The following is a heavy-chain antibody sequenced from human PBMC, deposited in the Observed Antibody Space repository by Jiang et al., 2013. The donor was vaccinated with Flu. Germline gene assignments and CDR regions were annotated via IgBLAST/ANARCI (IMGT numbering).Heavy chain of an antibody. J-gene: IGHJ4*02. V-gene: IGHV3-74*01. CDR3: ATNPGY. CDR1: GFILRHPTG. Sequence: VQLVESGGDLVQPGGSLRLSCAASGFILRHPTGCSGSRQAPGKGLEWVSRIKSDGTEVAYADAVKGRFTVSRDNVKNILFXQMKSLRAEDTAIYYCATNPGYWGQGTLVTVSS. CDR2: IKSDGTEV.